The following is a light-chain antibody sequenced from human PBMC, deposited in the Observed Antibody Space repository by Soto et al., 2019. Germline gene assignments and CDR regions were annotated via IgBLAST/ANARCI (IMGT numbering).Light chain of an antibody. CDR3: QQYHSSPVT. CDR1: QSLSSSY. Sequence: EIVLTQSPGTLSLSPGERATLSCRASQSLSSSYLSWYQQKPGQAPRILIYGASTRGIGIPDRFSGSGSGTDFTLTISRLVPDDFAVYYCQQYHSSPVTFGQGTKVEIK. CDR2: GAS. V-gene: IGKV3-20*01. J-gene: IGKJ2*01.